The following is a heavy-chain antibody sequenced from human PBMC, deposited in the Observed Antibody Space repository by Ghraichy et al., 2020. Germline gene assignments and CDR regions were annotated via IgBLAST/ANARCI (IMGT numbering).Heavy chain of an antibody. Sequence: GGSLRLSCAASGFTVSSNSMNWVRQAPGMGLEWVSVISSGDTTYYADSVKGRFTISRDSSKNTLYLQVNSLRAEDTAVYYCARDDGHFDFWGQGTLVTVSS. J-gene: IGHJ4*02. CDR3: ARDDGHFDF. V-gene: IGHV3-53*01. D-gene: IGHD5-24*01. CDR1: GFTVSSNS. CDR2: ISSGDTT.